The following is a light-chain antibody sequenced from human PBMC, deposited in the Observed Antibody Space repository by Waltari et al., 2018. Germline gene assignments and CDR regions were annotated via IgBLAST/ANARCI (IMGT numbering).Light chain of an antibody. V-gene: IGLV2-14*03. CDR1: SSASGCYEY. J-gene: IGLJ2*01. CDR3: SSFTSSTTGI. Sequence: SALRQPDSVSGSPGQSLTISCSGISSASGCYEYVSWYQQHPGKAPKVIIYDVNKRPSGVSNRFSGSKSGSSASLTISGLQAEDEADYYCSSFTSSTTGIFGGGTKVTVL. CDR2: DVN.